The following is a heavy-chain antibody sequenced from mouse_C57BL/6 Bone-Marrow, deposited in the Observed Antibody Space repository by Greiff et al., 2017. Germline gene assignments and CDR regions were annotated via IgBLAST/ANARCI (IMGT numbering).Heavy chain of an antibody. Sequence: VKLVESGPGLVQPSQSLSITCTVSGFSLTSYGVHWVRQSPGKGLEWLGVIWRGGSTDYNAAFMSRLSITKDKSKSQVFFKMNSLQADDTAIYYCAKNWGYGSSYGYAMDYWGQGTSVTVSS. CDR3: AKNWGYGSSYGYAMDY. D-gene: IGHD1-1*01. CDR1: GFSLTSYG. J-gene: IGHJ4*01. V-gene: IGHV2-5*01. CDR2: IWRGGST.